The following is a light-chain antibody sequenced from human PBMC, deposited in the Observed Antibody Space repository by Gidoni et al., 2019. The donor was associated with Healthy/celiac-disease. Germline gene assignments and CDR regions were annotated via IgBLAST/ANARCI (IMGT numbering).Light chain of an antibody. J-gene: IGKJ1*01. CDR3: QQRSNWPWT. CDR1: QSVSSY. CDR2: DAS. Sequence: DIELTQSPATLSSSLGERATLTCRASQSVSSYLAWYQQKPGQAPRLLIYDASNRATGIPARFSGSGSGTDFTLTISSLEPEDFAVYYCQQRSNWPWTFGQGTKVEI. V-gene: IGKV3-11*01.